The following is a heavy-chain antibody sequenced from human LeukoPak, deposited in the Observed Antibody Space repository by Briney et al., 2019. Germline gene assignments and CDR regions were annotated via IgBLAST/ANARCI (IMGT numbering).Heavy chain of an antibody. CDR2: ISAYNGNT. CDR1: GNTFTTYD. CDR3: ARGSGVGDFLSWFDP. Sequence: GASVKVSCKASGNTFTTYDLNWVRQAPGQGLEWMGWISAYNGNTNYAQRFQGRVTMTTDTSTSTAYMELSRLRSDDTAVYYCARGSGVGDFLSWFDPWGQGTLVTVSS. J-gene: IGHJ5*02. V-gene: IGHV1-18*01. D-gene: IGHD4-17*01.